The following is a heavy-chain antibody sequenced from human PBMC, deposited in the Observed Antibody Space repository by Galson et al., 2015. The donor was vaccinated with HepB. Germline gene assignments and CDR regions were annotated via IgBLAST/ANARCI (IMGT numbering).Heavy chain of an antibody. J-gene: IGHJ4*02. CDR2: ISSSRTSI. CDR3: ATDRRAFFDY. Sequence: SLRLSCAASEFTFSTYNMNWVRQAPGKGLEWVAYISSSRTSIYYADSVKGRFTISGDSAKNSLYLQMNSLRAEDTAVYYCATDRRAFFDYWGQGTLVTVSS. CDR1: EFTFSTYN. D-gene: IGHD1-26*01. V-gene: IGHV3-48*01.